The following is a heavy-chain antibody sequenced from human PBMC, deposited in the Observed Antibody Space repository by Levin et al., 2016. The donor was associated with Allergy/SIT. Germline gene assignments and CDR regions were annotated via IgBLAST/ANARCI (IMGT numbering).Heavy chain of an antibody. J-gene: IGHJ3*02. CDR1: GGSISSSSYY. CDR2: IYYSGST. Sequence: SETLSLTCTVSGGSISSSSYYWGWIRQPPGKGLEWIGSIYYSGSTYYNPSLKSRVTISVDTSKNQFSLKLSSVTAADTAVYYCAGFMIVVVRPPNDAFDIWGQGTMVTVSS. CDR3: AGFMIVVVRPPNDAFDI. V-gene: IGHV4-39*01. D-gene: IGHD3-22*01.